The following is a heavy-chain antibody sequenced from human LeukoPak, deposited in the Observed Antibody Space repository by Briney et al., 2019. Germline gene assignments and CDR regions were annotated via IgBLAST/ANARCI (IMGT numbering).Heavy chain of an antibody. Sequence: SETLSLTCAVYGGSFSGYYWSWIRQPPGKGLEWIGEINHSGSTNYNPSLKSRVTISVDTSKNQFSLKLSSVTAADTAFYYCARGHDYYRSGRQSWFDPWGQGTLVTVSS. CDR1: GGSFSGYY. V-gene: IGHV4-34*01. J-gene: IGHJ5*02. D-gene: IGHD3-10*01. CDR3: ARGHDYYRSGRQSWFDP. CDR2: INHSGST.